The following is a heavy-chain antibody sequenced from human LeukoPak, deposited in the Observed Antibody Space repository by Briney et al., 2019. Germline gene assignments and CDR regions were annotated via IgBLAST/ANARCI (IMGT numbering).Heavy chain of an antibody. CDR2: IYPGDSDT. V-gene: IGHV5-51*01. D-gene: IGHD3-10*02. CDR3: ARLVRYGVFGELNPPDY. Sequence: GESLQISCQGAGSRFTSYWSGWARQLPGKGLEWMGIIYPGDSDTRYSPSLQGQVTISAVKSISTAYLQWSSLKASDTAMYYCARLVRYGVFGELNPPDYWGQGTLVTVSS. J-gene: IGHJ4*02. CDR1: GSRFTSYW.